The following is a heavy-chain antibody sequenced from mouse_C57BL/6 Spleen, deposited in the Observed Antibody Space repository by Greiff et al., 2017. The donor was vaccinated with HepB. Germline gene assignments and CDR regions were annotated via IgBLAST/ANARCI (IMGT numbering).Heavy chain of an antibody. V-gene: IGHV1-55*01. D-gene: IGHD2-3*01. CDR1: GYTFTSYW. Sequence: QVQLQQPGAELVKPGASVKMSSKASGYTFTSYWITWVKQRPGQGLEWIGDIYPGSGSTNYNEKFKSKATLTVDTSSSTAYMQLSSLTSEDSAVYYCAREGDGYYGGFAYWGQGTLVTVSA. CDR2: IYPGSGST. CDR3: AREGDGYYGGFAY. J-gene: IGHJ3*01.